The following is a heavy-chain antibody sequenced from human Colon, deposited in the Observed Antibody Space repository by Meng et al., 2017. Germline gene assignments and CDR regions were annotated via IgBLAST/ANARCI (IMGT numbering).Heavy chain of an antibody. CDR2: IYYSGST. J-gene: IGHJ4*02. CDR3: ARGYYDSSGYYPIDY. Sequence: GSLRLSCTVSGGSISSYHWSWIRQPPGKGLEWIGYIYYSGSTNYNPSLKSRVTISVDTSKNQFSLKLSSVTAADTAVYYCARGYYDSSGYYPIDYWGQGTLVTVSS. CDR1: GGSISSYH. V-gene: IGHV4-59*01. D-gene: IGHD3-22*01.